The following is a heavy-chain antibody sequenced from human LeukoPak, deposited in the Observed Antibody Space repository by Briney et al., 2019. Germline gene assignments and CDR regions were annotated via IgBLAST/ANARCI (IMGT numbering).Heavy chain of an antibody. J-gene: IGHJ4*02. CDR1: GYSFTSYW. D-gene: IGHD2-2*01. CDR3: ARVGCSSTSCPFDY. V-gene: IGHV3-30*19. Sequence: GESLKISCKGSGYSFTSYWIAWVRQAPGKGLEWVAVISYDGNNKYYADSVKGRFTISRDNSKNTLFLQMNSLRAEDTAVFYCARVGCSSTSCPFDYWGQGTLVTVSS. CDR2: ISYDGNNK.